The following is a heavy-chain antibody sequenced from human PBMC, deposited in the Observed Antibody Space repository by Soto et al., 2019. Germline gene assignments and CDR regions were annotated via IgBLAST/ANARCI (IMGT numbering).Heavy chain of an antibody. Sequence: SGPTLVNPTQTLTLTCTFSGFSLSSITMGVGWIRQPPGKALEWLALIYWDDDKSYSPSLRSRLTITKDTSKNQVVLTMTNMDPVDTATYYCSRGIYLKPFDIWGQGTMVTVSS. J-gene: IGHJ3*02. D-gene: IGHD3-10*01. CDR3: SRGIYLKPFDI. CDR2: IYWDDDK. V-gene: IGHV2-5*02. CDR1: GFSLSSITMG.